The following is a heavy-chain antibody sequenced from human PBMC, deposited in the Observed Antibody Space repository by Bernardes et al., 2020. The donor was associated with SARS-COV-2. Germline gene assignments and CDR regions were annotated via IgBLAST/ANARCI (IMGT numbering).Heavy chain of an antibody. Sequence: SETLSLTCAVYSGSFRGSYRSWIRQIPGPGLEWIGEINDSGSTKYNPALKSRVTISVDPSKNQFSLKLNSVTAADTAVYYCARGSAAVVSHFMLLFANWYFDLWGRGTLVTVSS. V-gene: IGHV4-34*01. CDR2: INDSGST. CDR3: ARGSAAVVSHFMLLFANWYFDL. J-gene: IGHJ2*01. CDR1: SGSFRGSY. D-gene: IGHD2-15*01.